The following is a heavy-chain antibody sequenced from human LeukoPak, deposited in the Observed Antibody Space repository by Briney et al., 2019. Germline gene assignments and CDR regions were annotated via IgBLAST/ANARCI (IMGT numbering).Heavy chain of an antibody. V-gene: IGHV3-21*01. CDR2: ITTTSSHV. J-gene: IGHJ4*02. CDR1: GFAFNYYN. Sequence: PGESLRLSCAASGFAFNYYNMNWVRQTPGKGLEWVSSITTTSSHVFYADSVKGRFTISRDNSKNTLYPQLNSLRVEDTAVYYCAREHGRSGYFDYWGQGTLVSVSS. CDR3: AREHGRSGYFDY. D-gene: IGHD3-22*01.